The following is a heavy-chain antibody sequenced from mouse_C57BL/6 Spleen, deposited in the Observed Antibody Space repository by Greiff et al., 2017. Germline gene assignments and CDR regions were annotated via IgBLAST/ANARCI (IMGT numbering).Heavy chain of an antibody. Sequence: EVQLQQSGPELVKPGDSVKISCKASGYSFTGYFMNWVMQSHGKSLEWIGRINPYNGDTFYNQKFKGKATLTVDNSSSTAHMELRSLTSEDSAVYYCERSTGPYAMDYWGQGTSVTVSA. V-gene: IGHV1-20*01. J-gene: IGHJ4*01. CDR1: GYSFTGYF. CDR3: ERSTGPYAMDY. CDR2: INPYNGDT.